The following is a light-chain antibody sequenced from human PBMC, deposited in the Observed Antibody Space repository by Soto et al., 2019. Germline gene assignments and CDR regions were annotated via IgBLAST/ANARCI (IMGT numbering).Light chain of an antibody. V-gene: IGLV1-40*01. CDR2: GNS. CDR1: SSNIGAGYD. J-gene: IGLJ1*01. Sequence: QSVLTQPPSVSGAPGQRVTLSCTGSSSNIGAGYDVHWYQQLPGTAPKLVIYGNSNRPSGVPDRFSGSKSGTSASLAITGLQAEDEADYYCQSYDSSLSGYVFGTGTKAPS. CDR3: QSYDSSLSGYV.